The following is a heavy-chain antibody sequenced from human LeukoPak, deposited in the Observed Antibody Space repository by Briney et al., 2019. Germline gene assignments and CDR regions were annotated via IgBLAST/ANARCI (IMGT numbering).Heavy chain of an antibody. CDR2: IYYSGST. Sequence: KTSETLSLTCTVSGGSISSSTYYWGWIRQPPGKGLEWIGSIYYSGSTYYNPSLKSRVTILVDTSKNQFSLKLSSVTAADTAVYYCARDSRLTAATAIDYWGQGTLVTVSS. D-gene: IGHD6-13*01. J-gene: IGHJ4*02. V-gene: IGHV4-39*07. CDR3: ARDSRLTAATAIDY. CDR1: GGSISSSTYY.